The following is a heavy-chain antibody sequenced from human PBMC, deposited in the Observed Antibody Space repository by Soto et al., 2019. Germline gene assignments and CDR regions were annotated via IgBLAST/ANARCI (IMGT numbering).Heavy chain of an antibody. Sequence: SETLSLTCAVYGGSFSGYYWSWIRQPPGRGLEWIGEINHRGSTNYEPSLKSRVTMSVDTSKNQFSLKLSSVTAADTAVYYCARGIAVADSEYFQHWGQGTLVTVSS. CDR2: INHRGST. CDR1: GGSFSGYY. V-gene: IGHV4-34*01. CDR3: ARGIAVADSEYFQH. J-gene: IGHJ1*01. D-gene: IGHD6-19*01.